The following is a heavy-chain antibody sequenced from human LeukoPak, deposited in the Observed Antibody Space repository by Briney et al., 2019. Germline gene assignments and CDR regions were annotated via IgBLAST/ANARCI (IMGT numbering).Heavy chain of an antibody. CDR1: GYSFTSYW. CDR3: ARRPNWGTLDY. Sequence: PGESLKISCKGSGYSFTSYWIGWVRQMPGKGLEWMGIISPADSDTRYSPSFQGPVTISADKSISTAYLQWSSLKASDPAMSYCARRPNWGTLDYWGQGTLVTVSS. V-gene: IGHV5-51*01. D-gene: IGHD7-27*01. CDR2: ISPADSDT. J-gene: IGHJ4*02.